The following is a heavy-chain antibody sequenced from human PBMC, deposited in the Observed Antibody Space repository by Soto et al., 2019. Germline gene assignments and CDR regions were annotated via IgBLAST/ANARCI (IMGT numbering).Heavy chain of an antibody. V-gene: IGHV4-38-2*01. CDR1: GYSISSGYY. Sequence: SETLSLTCAVSGYSISSGYYWGWIRQPPGKGLEWIGSIYHSGSTYYNPSLKSRGTISVDTSKNQCSLKLSSVTAADTAVYYCAREVRGDCSGGSCYSRVGGYYYYGMDVWGQGTTVTVSS. CDR2: IYHSGST. D-gene: IGHD2-15*01. CDR3: AREVRGDCSGGSCYSRVGGYYYYGMDV. J-gene: IGHJ6*02.